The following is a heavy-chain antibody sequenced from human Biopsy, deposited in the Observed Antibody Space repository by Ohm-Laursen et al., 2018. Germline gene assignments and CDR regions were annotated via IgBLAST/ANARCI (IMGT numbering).Heavy chain of an antibody. D-gene: IGHD6-19*01. Sequence: PGTLSLTWTVSSGSISSYYWSWIRQPPGKGLEWIGYIDYRGSTKYNPSLRSRVTMSIDTSRNQFSLKLSSVTAADTAVYYCATTTMDTSGWFGNYFDSWGQGILVTVSS. CDR2: IDYRGST. CDR1: SGSISSYY. CDR3: ATTTMDTSGWFGNYFDS. J-gene: IGHJ4*02. V-gene: IGHV4-59*08.